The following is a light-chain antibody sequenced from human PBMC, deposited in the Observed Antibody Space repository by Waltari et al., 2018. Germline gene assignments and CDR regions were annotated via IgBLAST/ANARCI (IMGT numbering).Light chain of an antibody. CDR1: QSINTY. V-gene: IGKV1-39*01. J-gene: IGKJ2*03. Sequence: DIQITQSPSSLSASVGDRVTITCRASQSINTYLNWYQQKLGKAPKLLIYAASNLQNGVPSRFSGSGYETDFTLTISSLQPEDFATYYCQQTYSSPSSFGQGTKLEIK. CDR2: AAS. CDR3: QQTYSSPSS.